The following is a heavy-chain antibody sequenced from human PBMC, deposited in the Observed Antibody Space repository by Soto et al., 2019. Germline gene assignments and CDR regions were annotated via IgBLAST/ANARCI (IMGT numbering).Heavy chain of an antibody. Sequence: GGSLRLSCAASGFTFSSYAMSWVRQAPGKGLEWVSAISGSGGSTYYADSVKGRFTISRDNSKNTLYLQMNSLRAEDTAVYYCAKDVGWGYYDFWSGHTSSWFDPWGQGTLVTVSS. CDR3: AKDVGWGYYDFWSGHTSSWFDP. J-gene: IGHJ5*02. CDR1: GFTFSSYA. V-gene: IGHV3-23*01. D-gene: IGHD3-3*01. CDR2: ISGSGGST.